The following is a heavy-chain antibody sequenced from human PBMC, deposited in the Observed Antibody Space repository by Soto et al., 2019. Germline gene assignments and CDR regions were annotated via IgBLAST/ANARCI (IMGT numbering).Heavy chain of an antibody. CDR2: ISYDGSNK. V-gene: IGHV3-30*18. CDR3: AKDLAGYYGMDV. Sequence: GGSLRLSCAASGFTFSSYGMHWVRQAPGKGLEWVAVISYDGSNKYYEDSVKGRFTISRDNSKNTLYLQMNSLRAEDTAVYYCAKDLAGYYGMDVWGQGTTVTVSS. CDR1: GFTFSSYG. J-gene: IGHJ6*02.